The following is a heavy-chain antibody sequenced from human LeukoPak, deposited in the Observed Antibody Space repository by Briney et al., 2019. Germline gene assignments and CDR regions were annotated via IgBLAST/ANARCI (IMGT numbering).Heavy chain of an antibody. Sequence: TSETLSLPCTVSGGSISSSSYYWGWIRQPPGKGLEWVGSIYYSGSTYYNPSLKSRVTISVDTSKNQFSLKLSSVTAADTAVYYCAGGEDSSDAFDIWGQGTMVTVSS. CDR3: AGGEDSSDAFDI. CDR2: IYYSGST. D-gene: IGHD3-22*01. J-gene: IGHJ3*02. CDR1: GGSISSSSYY. V-gene: IGHV4-39*07.